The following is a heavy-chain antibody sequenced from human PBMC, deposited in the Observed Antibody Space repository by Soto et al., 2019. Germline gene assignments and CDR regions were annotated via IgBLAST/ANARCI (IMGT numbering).Heavy chain of an antibody. CDR3: ASVRRGNYGYYGFDY. Sequence: QVQLQESGPGLVKPSQTLSLTCTVSGGSISSGGYYWSWIRQHPGKGLEWIGYIYYSGSTYYNPSPKCRVTSAVDTSKTQFSLQLSSVTAADTAVYSCASVRRGNYGYYGFDYWGPGTLVTVSS. V-gene: IGHV4-31*03. CDR1: GGSISSGGYY. CDR2: IYYSGST. J-gene: IGHJ4*02. D-gene: IGHD4-17*01.